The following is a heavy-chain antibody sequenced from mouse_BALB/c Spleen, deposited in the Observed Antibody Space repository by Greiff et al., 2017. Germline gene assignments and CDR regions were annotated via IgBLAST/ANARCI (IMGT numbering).Heavy chain of an antibody. Sequence: EVKVVESGGGLVKPGGSLKLSCAASGFTFSDYYMYWVRQTPEKRLEWVATISDGGSYTYYPDSVKGRFTISRDNAKNNLYLQMSSLKSEDTAMYYCARDRGYGTRYFDYWGQGTTLTVSS. J-gene: IGHJ2*01. CDR3: ARDRGYGTRYFDY. D-gene: IGHD1-1*01. CDR1: GFTFSDYY. V-gene: IGHV5-4*02. CDR2: ISDGGSYT.